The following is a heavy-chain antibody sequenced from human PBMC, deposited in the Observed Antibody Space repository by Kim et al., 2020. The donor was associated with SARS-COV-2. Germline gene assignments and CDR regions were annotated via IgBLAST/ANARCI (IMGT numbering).Heavy chain of an antibody. D-gene: IGHD3-22*01. J-gene: IGHJ4*02. CDR3: AIVVVITTMVAPFDY. Sequence: DSVKGRFTISRDNSKNTLYLQMNSLRAEDTAVYYCAIVVVITTMVAPFDYWGQGTLVTVSS. V-gene: IGHV3-23*01.